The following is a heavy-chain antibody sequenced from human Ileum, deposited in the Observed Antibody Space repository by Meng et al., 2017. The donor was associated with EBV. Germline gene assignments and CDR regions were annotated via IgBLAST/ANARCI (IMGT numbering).Heavy chain of an antibody. Sequence: HVQLQESGPGLVKPPETLSLTCAVSGGSISRSDWWSWVRQPPGKGLEWIGETSHSGSTNYSPSLKSRVTISLDKSKNQLSLKLNSVTAADTAVYYCASSDYYRSDYWGQGTLVTVSS. V-gene: IGHV4-4*03. J-gene: IGHJ4*02. CDR2: TSHSGST. CDR1: GGSISRSDW. CDR3: ASSDYYRSDY. D-gene: IGHD3-22*01.